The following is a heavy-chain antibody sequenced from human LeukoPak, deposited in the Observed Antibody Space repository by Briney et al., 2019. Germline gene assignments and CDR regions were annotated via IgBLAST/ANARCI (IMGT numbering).Heavy chain of an antibody. V-gene: IGHV1-18*01. J-gene: IGHJ4*02. Sequence: ASVKVSCKTSGYTFTNYGTSWVRQAPGQGLEWMGWISTYNVNTNYAQKLQGRVTMTTDTSTSTAYMELRSLRSDDTAVYYCARDYGDYFWGQGTLVTVSS. CDR2: ISTYNVNT. CDR1: GYTFTNYG. D-gene: IGHD4-17*01. CDR3: ARDYGDYF.